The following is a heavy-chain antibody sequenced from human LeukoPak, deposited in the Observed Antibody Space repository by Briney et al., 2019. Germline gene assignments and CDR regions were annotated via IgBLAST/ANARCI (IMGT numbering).Heavy chain of an antibody. V-gene: IGHV3-9*01. CDR1: GFTFDDYA. CDR2: ISWDSGSI. J-gene: IGHJ4*02. CDR3: AKDRDEVYFDY. Sequence: PGGSLRLSCAASGFTFDDYAMHWVRQAPGKGLEWVSGISWDSGSIGYADSVKGRFTISRDNAKNSLYLQMNSLRAEDTALYYCAKDRDEVYFDYWGQGTLVTVSS.